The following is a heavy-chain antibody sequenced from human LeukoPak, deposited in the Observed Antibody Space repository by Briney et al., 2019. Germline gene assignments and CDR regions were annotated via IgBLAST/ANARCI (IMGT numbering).Heavy chain of an antibody. V-gene: IGHV3-48*03. CDR2: ISSSGANR. J-gene: IGHJ6*04. Sequence: GGSLRLSCEASGLTLSNHEFSHYEMNWVRQAPGKGLEWLSYISSSGANRYYAESVKGRFTVSRDNGKDAHYLQMNSLRVEVTAVYYCARGRYSLFELLLDVWGKGTTVTISS. D-gene: IGHD2-2*01. CDR1: GLTLSNHEFSHYE. CDR3: ARGRYSLFELLLDV.